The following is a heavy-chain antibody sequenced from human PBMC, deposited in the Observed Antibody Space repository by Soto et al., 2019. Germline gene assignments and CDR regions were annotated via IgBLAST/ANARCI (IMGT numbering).Heavy chain of an antibody. CDR3: ARSSGDTWEQYYFDY. J-gene: IGHJ4*02. D-gene: IGHD1-1*01. Sequence: VQLLESGGGLVLPGGSLRLSCAASGFIFSDYSMSWVRQAPGKGLEWVSGISGRGGSTYYADSVKGRFTISRDSSWNTLFLQMNSLRAEDTALYFCARSSGDTWEQYYFDYWGQGTLVPVSS. CDR2: ISGRGGST. CDR1: GFIFSDYS. V-gene: IGHV3-23*01.